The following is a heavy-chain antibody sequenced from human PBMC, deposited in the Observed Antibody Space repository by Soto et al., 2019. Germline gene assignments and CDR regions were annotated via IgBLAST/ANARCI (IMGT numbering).Heavy chain of an antibody. D-gene: IGHD3-10*01. CDR2: ISYDGSNK. CDR3: ARGEITYYYGSGSLDY. J-gene: IGHJ4*02. Sequence: PGGSLRLSCAASGFTFSSYGMHWVRQAPGKGLEWVAVISYDGSNKYYADSVKGRFTISRDNSKNTLYLQMNSLRAEDTAVYYCARGEITYYYGSGSLDYWGQGTLVTVSS. CDR1: GFTFSSYG. V-gene: IGHV3-30*03.